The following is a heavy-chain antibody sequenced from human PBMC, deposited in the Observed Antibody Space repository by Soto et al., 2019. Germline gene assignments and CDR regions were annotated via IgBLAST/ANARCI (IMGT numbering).Heavy chain of an antibody. CDR2: IIPIFGTA. Sequence: QVQLVQSGAEVRKPGSSVRVSCKASGGSFNRHTISWVRQAPGQGLEWMGGIIPIFGTANHAQKFQGRVTIIADESTSTVYMELSSLRSEDTAVYYCATGHSSGFQTLGYWGQGTLVTVSS. J-gene: IGHJ4*02. V-gene: IGHV1-69*01. D-gene: IGHD6-19*01. CDR3: ATGHSSGFQTLGY. CDR1: GGSFNRHT.